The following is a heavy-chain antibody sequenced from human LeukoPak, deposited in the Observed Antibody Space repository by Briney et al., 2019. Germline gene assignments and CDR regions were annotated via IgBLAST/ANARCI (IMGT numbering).Heavy chain of an antibody. CDR2: ISSSGSTI. CDR1: GFSFSSYE. J-gene: IGHJ3*01. D-gene: IGHD6-19*01. V-gene: IGHV3-48*03. CDR3: ARDCRVRGQWLDHDAFDV. Sequence: GGSLRLSCAASGFSFSSYEMNWVRQAPGKGLEWVSYISSSGSTIYYAVSVKGRFTISRDNAKNSLYLQMNSLRAEDTAKYFCARDCRVRGQWLDHDAFDVWGQGTMVTVSS.